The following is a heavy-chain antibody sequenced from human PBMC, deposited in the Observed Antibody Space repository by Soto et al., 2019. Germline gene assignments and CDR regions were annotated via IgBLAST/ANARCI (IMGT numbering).Heavy chain of an antibody. CDR2: ISFDGTNK. V-gene: IGHV3-30*04. CDR3: AREMIPMIMGGMSAMDV. CDR1: KFTFASYV. Sequence: VQLVESGGGVVQPERSQRLSCKASKFTFASYVMHWVRQAPGEGLEWVALISFDGTNKYYADSVKGRFTISRDNSKNTMYLQMNSLRPEDTAVYYCAREMIPMIMGGMSAMDVWGQGTTVTVS. D-gene: IGHD3-22*01. J-gene: IGHJ6*02.